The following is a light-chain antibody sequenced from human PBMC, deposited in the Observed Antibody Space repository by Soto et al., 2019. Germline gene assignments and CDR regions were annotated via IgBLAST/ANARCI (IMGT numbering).Light chain of an antibody. CDR3: QSYDSSLSGYD. CDR1: SSNIGAGYD. CDR2: GNS. J-gene: IGLJ1*01. Sequence: QSVLTQPPSVSGAPGQRVTISCTGSSSNIGAGYDVNWYQQLPGTAPKFLIFGNSNRPSGVPDRFSGSKSGTSASLAITGLQAEDEADYYCQSYDSSLSGYDFGTGTKVTVL. V-gene: IGLV1-40*01.